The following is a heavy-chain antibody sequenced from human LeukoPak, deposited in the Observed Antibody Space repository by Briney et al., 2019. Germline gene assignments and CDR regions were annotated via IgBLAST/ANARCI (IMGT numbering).Heavy chain of an antibody. CDR1: GFTFSSYS. D-gene: IGHD1-26*01. Sequence: GGSLRLSCAASGFTFSSYSMNWVRQAPGKGLEWVSSISSSSSYIYYADSVKVRFTISRDNAKNSLYLQMNSLRAEDTAVYYCARDILVGPFAWELGDYWGQGTLVTVSS. CDR2: ISSSSSYI. J-gene: IGHJ4*02. V-gene: IGHV3-21*01. CDR3: ARDILVGPFAWELGDY.